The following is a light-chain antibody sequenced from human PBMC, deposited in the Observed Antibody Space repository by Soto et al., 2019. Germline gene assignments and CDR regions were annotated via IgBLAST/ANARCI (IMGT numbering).Light chain of an antibody. Sequence: EIVLTQSPATLSLSPGERATLSCRASQSVSSYLAWYQQKPGQAPRLLIYDASNRATGIPARFSGSGSGTVFTLTISSLEPEDFAVYYCQQRSNWVFTFGPGTKVDIK. J-gene: IGKJ3*01. CDR3: QQRSNWVFT. V-gene: IGKV3-11*01. CDR2: DAS. CDR1: QSVSSY.